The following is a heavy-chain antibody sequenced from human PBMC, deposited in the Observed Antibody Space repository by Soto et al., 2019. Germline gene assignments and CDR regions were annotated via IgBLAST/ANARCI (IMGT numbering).Heavy chain of an antibody. V-gene: IGHV3-23*01. Sequence: GGSLRLSCAASGFTFSSYAMTWVRQAPGKGLEWVSAIGSGGSTYYADSVKGRFTISRDNSRNTLYLQMSSLRAEDTALYYCAKNQERELPRVIDFWGQGTLVTVSS. D-gene: IGHD1-7*01. CDR1: GFTFSSYA. J-gene: IGHJ4*02. CDR2: IGSGGST. CDR3: AKNQERELPRVIDF.